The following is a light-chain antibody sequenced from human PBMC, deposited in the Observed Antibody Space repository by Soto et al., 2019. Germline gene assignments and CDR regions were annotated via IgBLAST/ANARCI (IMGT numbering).Light chain of an antibody. J-gene: IGKJ4*01. CDR2: GAS. CDR1: QGISDY. CDR3: QQFNAYPLT. Sequence: DIKLTQSPSFLSASVGDRVTISCRASQGISDYLAWYQQKPGKAPKLLIYGASTLQSGVPSRFSGSASGTEFTPTISSLQPEDFATYFCQQFNAYPLTFGGGTKLEIK. V-gene: IGKV1-9*01.